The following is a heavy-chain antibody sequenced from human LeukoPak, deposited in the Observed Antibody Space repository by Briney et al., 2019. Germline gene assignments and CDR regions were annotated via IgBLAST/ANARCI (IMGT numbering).Heavy chain of an antibody. CDR3: ARDFGGGANYGLGSYLDY. CDR2: IYYSGST. D-gene: IGHD3-10*01. J-gene: IGHJ4*02. CDR1: GGSISSGGYY. V-gene: IGHV4-31*03. Sequence: SQTLSLTCTVSGGSISSGGYYWSWIRQHPGKGLEWIGYIYYSGSTYYNPSLKSRVTISVDTSKNQFSLKLSSVTAADTAVYYCARDFGGGANYGLGSYLDYWGQGTLVTVSS.